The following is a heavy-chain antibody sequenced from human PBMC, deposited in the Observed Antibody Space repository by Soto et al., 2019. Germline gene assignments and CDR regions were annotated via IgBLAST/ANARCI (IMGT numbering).Heavy chain of an antibody. V-gene: IGHV4-59*01. CDR2: ISHNGET. CDR3: ARDKGGAFLKGSGMDV. J-gene: IGHJ6*02. D-gene: IGHD3-10*01. Sequence: QMQLQESGPGLVKPSETLSLICSVSGDSITAYYLSWLRQSPGKELEWIGYISHNGETNYNPSLNSGVTISADTSKTQHPLRLSSVTAADTGVYYCARDKGGAFLKGSGMDVWGQGTTVIVSS. CDR1: GDSITAYY.